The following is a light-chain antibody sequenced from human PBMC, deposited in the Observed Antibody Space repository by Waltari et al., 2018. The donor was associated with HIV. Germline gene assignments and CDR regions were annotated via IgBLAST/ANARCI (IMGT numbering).Light chain of an antibody. CDR2: DAS. J-gene: IGKJ1*01. V-gene: IGKV3-15*01. CDR3: LQYNNWWT. Sequence: EIVMTQSPATLSVSPGERATLSCRASQSVSSNLAWDQQKPGQAPRLLIYDASTRATGIPARFSGSGSGTDFSLTISSLQSEDFAVYYCLQYNNWWTFGQGTKVEIK. CDR1: QSVSSN.